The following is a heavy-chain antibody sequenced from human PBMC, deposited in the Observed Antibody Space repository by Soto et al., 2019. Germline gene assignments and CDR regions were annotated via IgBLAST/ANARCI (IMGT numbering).Heavy chain of an antibody. CDR3: ATLAPGVRCFDWLLPDGAFEI. CDR2: IYYSGST. CDR1: GGSISSSSYY. D-gene: IGHD3-9*01. V-gene: IGHV4-39*01. J-gene: IGHJ3*02. Sequence: SETLSLTCTVSGGSISSSSYYWGGLRQPPGKGLEWIGSIYYSGSTYYNPSLKIRVTISVETAKNQFSLKLSSVTATDTAVYYCATLAPGVRCFDWLLPDGAFEIWGQGTMFTVSS.